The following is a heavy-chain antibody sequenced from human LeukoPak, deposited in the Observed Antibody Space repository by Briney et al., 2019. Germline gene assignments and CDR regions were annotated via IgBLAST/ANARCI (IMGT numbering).Heavy chain of an antibody. CDR2: IYYAGST. D-gene: IGHD3-16*01. CDR3: ARARGSGRAGWFDP. V-gene: IGHV4-59*08. Sequence: SETLSLTCTVSGASINTYYWNWIRQPPGKGLEWIGSIYYAGSTNYNPSLKSRVTISVDTSKNQFSLKLSSVTAADTAVYYCARARGSGRAGWFDPWGQGTLVTVSS. CDR1: GASINTYY. J-gene: IGHJ5*02.